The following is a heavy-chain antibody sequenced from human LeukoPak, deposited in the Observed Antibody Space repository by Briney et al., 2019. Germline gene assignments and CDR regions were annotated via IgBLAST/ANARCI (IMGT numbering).Heavy chain of an antibody. CDR3: ARGYSGYDWDYFDY. CDR2: IYYSGST. CDR1: GGSISRGGYY. D-gene: IGHD5-12*01. J-gene: IGHJ4*02. Sequence: SETLSLTCTVSGGSISRGGYYWSWIRQHPGKGLEWIGYIYYSGSTYYNPSLKSRVTISVDTSKNQFSLKLSSVTAADTAVYYCARGYSGYDWDYFDYWGQGTLVTVSS. V-gene: IGHV4-31*03.